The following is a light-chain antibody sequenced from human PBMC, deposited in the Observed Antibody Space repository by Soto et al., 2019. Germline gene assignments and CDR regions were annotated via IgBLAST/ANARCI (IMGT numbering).Light chain of an antibody. CDR3: QQRSNWPGLT. J-gene: IGKJ4*01. Sequence: EIVLTQSPATLSLSPGERATLSCRASQSVSSYLAWYQQKPGQAPRLLIYDASNRATGIPARFSGSGSGTDFTLTISSLEPEDFAVYYCQQRSNWPGLTFGGGTRWISN. V-gene: IGKV3-11*01. CDR1: QSVSSY. CDR2: DAS.